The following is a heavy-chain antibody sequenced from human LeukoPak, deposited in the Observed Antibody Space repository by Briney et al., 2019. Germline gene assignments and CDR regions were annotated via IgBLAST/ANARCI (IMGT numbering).Heavy chain of an antibody. Sequence: SETLSLTCTVSGGSISSSSYYWGWIRQPPGKGLEWIGSTYYSGSTYYNPSLKSRVTISVDTSKNQFSLKLSSVTAADTAVYFCERDLAGAVTPFDYWGQETLVTVP. CDR1: GGSISSSSYY. CDR2: TYYSGST. J-gene: IGHJ4*02. V-gene: IGHV4-39*02. CDR3: ERDLAGAVTPFDY. D-gene: IGHD6-19*01.